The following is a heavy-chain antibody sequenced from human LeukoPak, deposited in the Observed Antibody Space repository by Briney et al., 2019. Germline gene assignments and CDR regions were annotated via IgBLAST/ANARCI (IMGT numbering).Heavy chain of an antibody. J-gene: IGHJ6*02. V-gene: IGHV3-30*18. CDR1: GFTFSSYA. CDR2: ISYDGSNK. CDR3: AKDSHYDFWSGYYLLGYYYAMDV. Sequence: GRSLRLSCAASGFTFSSYAMHWVRQAPGKGLEWVAVISYDGSNKYYADSVKGRFTISRDNSKNTLYLQMNSLRAEDTAVYYCAKDSHYDFWSGYYLLGYYYAMDVWGQGTTVTVSS. D-gene: IGHD3-3*01.